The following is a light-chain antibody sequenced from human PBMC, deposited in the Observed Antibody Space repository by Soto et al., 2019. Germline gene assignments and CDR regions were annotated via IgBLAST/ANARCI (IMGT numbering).Light chain of an antibody. CDR3: QQYNNWPLT. CDR1: QTISSW. V-gene: IGKV1-5*01. J-gene: IGKJ5*01. Sequence: DIQMTQSPSTLSASVGDRVTITCRASQTISSWLAWYQQKPGKAPNLLIYDASTLERGVPSRFSGTGSGTEFTLTIDRLQPDDFATYYCQQYNNWPLTFGPGTRLEIK. CDR2: DAS.